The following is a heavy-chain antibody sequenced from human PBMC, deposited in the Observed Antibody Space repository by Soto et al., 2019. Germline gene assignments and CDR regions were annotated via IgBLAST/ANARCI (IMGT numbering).Heavy chain of an antibody. J-gene: IGHJ4*01. D-gene: IGHD2-15*01. CDR3: ARDWRYCSGGSCPPLGG. Sequence: QVQLVQSGAEVKKPGSSVKVSCKASGGTFSSYAISWVRQAPGQGLEWMGGIIPILGTANYAQKFQGRVTITADESTSTAYMELSSLRSEDTAVYYCARDWRYCSGGSCPPLGGWGHGTLVTVSS. CDR2: IIPILGTA. CDR1: GGTFSSYA. V-gene: IGHV1-69*11.